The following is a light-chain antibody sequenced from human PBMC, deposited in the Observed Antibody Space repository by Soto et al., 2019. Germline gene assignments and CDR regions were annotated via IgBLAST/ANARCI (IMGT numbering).Light chain of an antibody. V-gene: IGLV1-40*01. CDR1: SSNIGGGYD. J-gene: IGLJ3*02. CDR2: GNI. Sequence: QSVLTQPPSVSGAPGQRVTISCTGSSSNIGGGYDVHWYQQLPGTAPKLLIYGNINRPSGVPDRFSGSKSGTSASLAITGLQAEDEADYYCQSYDTSLSGSVFGGGTKLTVL. CDR3: QSYDTSLSGSV.